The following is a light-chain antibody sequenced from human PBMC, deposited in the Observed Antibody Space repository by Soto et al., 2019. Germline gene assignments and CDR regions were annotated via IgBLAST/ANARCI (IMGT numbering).Light chain of an antibody. CDR3: QQYNNWPPFT. V-gene: IGKV3-15*01. Sequence: EIVMTQSPATLSVSPGERATLSCRASQSVSSNLAWYQQNPGQAPRLLIYGASTRATGIPARFSGSGSSTEFTLTISSRQSEDFPVYYCQQYNNWPPFTFGPGTKVDIK. CDR1: QSVSSN. CDR2: GAS. J-gene: IGKJ3*01.